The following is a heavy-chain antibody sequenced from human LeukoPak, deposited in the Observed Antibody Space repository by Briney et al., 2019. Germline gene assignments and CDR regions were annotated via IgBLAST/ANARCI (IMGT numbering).Heavy chain of an antibody. J-gene: IGHJ4*02. V-gene: IGHV3-21*01. CDR1: GFTFSSYS. CDR2: ISSGGTFM. CDR3: AREPTVDY. Sequence: TGGSLRLSCAASGFTFSSYSINWVRQAPGKGLEWVSSISSGGTFMYYADSVKGRFTISRDNAKKSVFLQMNSQRAEDSAVYYCAREPTVDYGGQGMLVTVSS.